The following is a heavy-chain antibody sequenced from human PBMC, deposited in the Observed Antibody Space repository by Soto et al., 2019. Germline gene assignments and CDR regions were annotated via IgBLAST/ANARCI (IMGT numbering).Heavy chain of an antibody. V-gene: IGHV4-30-2*02. CDR3: ARTYGDCFDY. CDR2: TYHSGNP. CDR1: GDTIITGGYS. J-gene: IGHJ4*02. D-gene: IGHD4-17*01. Sequence: SETLSHTCGVSGDTIITGGYSWAWIRQPPGKALEWIGHTYHSGNPYYNPSLKSRVTISVDTSKNQFSLKLSSVTAADTAVYYCARTYGDCFDYWGQGTLVTVSS.